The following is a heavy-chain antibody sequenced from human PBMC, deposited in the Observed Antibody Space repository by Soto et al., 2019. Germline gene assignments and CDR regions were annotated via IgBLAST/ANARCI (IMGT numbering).Heavy chain of an antibody. CDR3: ARGVGSSPPQY. V-gene: IGHV4-59*02. CDR2: IYASGSP. CDR1: GGSVSVYY. J-gene: IGHJ4*02. D-gene: IGHD1-26*01. Sequence: SETLSLTCTISGGSVSVYYCSWIRQSTGQGLEWIGYIYASGSPYYNPSLRSRVTISADTSKNQISLKLTSPIAADTAVYYCARGVGSSPPQYWGRGTLVTVSS.